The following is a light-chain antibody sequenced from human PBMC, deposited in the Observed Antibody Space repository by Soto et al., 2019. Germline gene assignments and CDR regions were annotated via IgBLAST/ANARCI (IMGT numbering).Light chain of an antibody. CDR1: SSDVGGYNY. CDR3: CSYAGSYTPVV. Sequence: QSALTQPRSVSGSPGKSVTISCTGTSSDVGGYNYVSWYQQHPGKAPKLMIYDVSKRPSGVPDRFSGSKSGNTASLTISGLQAEDEADYYCCSYAGSYTPVVFGGGTKLTVL. J-gene: IGLJ2*01. V-gene: IGLV2-11*01. CDR2: DVS.